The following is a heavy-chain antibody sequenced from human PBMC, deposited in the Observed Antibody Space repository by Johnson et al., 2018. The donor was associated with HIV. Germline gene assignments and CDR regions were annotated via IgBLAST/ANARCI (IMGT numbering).Heavy chain of an antibody. D-gene: IGHD1-1*01. CDR1: GFTVSSNY. CDR3: ATSTASDAFDI. Sequence: VQLVESGGGLIQPGGSLRLSCAASGFTVSSNYMSWVRQAPGKGLEWVSSITGSGGNTYDADSVKGRFTISRDNSKNTLYLQMNSLRAEDTAVYYCATSTASDAFDIWGQGTMVTVSS. J-gene: IGHJ3*02. V-gene: IGHV3-53*01. CDR2: TGSGGNT.